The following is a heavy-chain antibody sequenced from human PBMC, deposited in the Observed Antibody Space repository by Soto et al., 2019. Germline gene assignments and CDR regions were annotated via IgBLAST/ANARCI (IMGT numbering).Heavy chain of an antibody. CDR1: GVSIVSYY. Sequence: SDTLSLTCPVAGVSIVSYYWSWIRQPAGKGLEWIGRIYTSGSTNYNPSLKSRVTMSVDTSKNQFSLKLSSVTAADTAVYYCARDWGYGDSTFDYWGQGTLVTVS. V-gene: IGHV4-4*07. D-gene: IGHD4-17*01. CDR2: IYTSGST. CDR3: ARDWGYGDSTFDY. J-gene: IGHJ4*02.